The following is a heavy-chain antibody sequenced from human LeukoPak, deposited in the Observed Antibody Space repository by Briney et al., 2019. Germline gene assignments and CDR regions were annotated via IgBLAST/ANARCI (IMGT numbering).Heavy chain of an antibody. Sequence: GASVKVSCKASGGTFSSYAISWVRQAPGQGLEWMGRIIPILGIANYAQKFQGRVTITADKSTSTAYMELSSLRSDDTAVYYCARASTLIAAAVGAFDIWGQGTMVTVSS. V-gene: IGHV1-69*04. CDR1: GGTFSSYA. CDR3: ARASTLIAAAVGAFDI. J-gene: IGHJ3*02. D-gene: IGHD6-13*01. CDR2: IIPILGIA.